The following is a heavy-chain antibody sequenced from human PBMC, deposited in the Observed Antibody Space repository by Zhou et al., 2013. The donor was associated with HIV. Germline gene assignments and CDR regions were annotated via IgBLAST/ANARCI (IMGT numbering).Heavy chain of an antibody. CDR2: IIPIFGTS. V-gene: IGHV1-69*05. CDR1: GGTFRSHG. J-gene: IGHJ6*01. D-gene: IGHD3-3*02. CDR3: AREKLPDVMSEHFYYGVDV. Sequence: QVQLVQSGAEVKKPGSSVKVSCKASGGTFRSHGISWVRQAPGQGLEWMGGIIPIFGTSDYARKFQGRVTITTDESTSTAYMELRSLKSEDTAIYYCAREKLPDVMSEHFYYGVDVWGSRDHGHRLR.